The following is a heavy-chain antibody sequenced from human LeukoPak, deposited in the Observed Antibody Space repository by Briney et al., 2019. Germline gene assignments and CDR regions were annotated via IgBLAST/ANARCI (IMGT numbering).Heavy chain of an antibody. Sequence: PGRSLRLSCPAPGFPFGGHAMPWIRQAPGKGPEWLALISYDGSNEYYADSVKGRFTISRDNSKNTVYLQVNSLRPEDTAVYFCAREEEGELPDYWGQGTQVTVSS. CDR3: AREEEGELPDY. V-gene: IGHV3-30*01. CDR2: ISYDGSNE. D-gene: IGHD1-26*01. J-gene: IGHJ4*02. CDR1: GFPFGGHA.